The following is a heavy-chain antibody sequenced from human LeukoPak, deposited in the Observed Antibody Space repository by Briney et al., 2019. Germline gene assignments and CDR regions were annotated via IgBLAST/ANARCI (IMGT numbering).Heavy chain of an antibody. D-gene: IGHD5-18*01. Sequence: GGSLRLSCAASGFIFSNYWMNWVRQTPGKGLEWVANIKKDGSEKYYVDSVRGRFTISRDNAKNSLYLQMNSLRAEDTAVYYCAKEAGYSYGYDPRYWGQGTLVTVSS. CDR1: GFIFSNYW. CDR3: AKEAGYSYGYDPRY. V-gene: IGHV3-7*01. J-gene: IGHJ4*02. CDR2: IKKDGSEK.